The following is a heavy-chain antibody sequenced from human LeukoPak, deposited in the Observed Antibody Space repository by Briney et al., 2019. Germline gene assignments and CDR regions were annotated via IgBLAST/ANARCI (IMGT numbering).Heavy chain of an antibody. D-gene: IGHD1-26*01. CDR1: GFTFSSYG. V-gene: IGHV3-33*01. CDR2: IWYDGSNK. CDR3: ARDSQQGALDY. J-gene: IGHJ4*02. Sequence: PGRSLRLSCAASGFTFSSYGMHWVRQAPGKGLEWVAVIWYDGSNKYYADSVKGRFTISRDNSKNTLYLQMNSLRAEDTAVYYCARDSQQGALDYWGQGTLVTVSS.